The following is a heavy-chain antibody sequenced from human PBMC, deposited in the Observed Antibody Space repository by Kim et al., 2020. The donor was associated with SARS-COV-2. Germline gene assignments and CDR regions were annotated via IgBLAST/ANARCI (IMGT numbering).Heavy chain of an antibody. Sequence: GGSLRLSCAVSGFSLSSNWFHWVRQPPGKGLVWVSRIDDAGSGPSYAAFVKGRFTISRDAAKNTVYLQMNSLRVEDTAVYYCATVFDFCGQGNLVTVSS. CDR2: IDDAGSGP. CDR1: GFSLSSNW. CDR3: ATVFDF. J-gene: IGHJ4*02. V-gene: IGHV3-74*01.